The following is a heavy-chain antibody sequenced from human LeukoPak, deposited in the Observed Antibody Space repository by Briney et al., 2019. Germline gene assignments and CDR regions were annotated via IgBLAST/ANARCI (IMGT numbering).Heavy chain of an antibody. Sequence: GGSLRLSCAASGFTFQYFAMNWVRQAPGKGLEWVATVTGSATSTYYADSVKGRFTISRDNSKNTLYLQMNSLRAEDTAVYYCAKLSGYYDSSGYFDYWGQGTLVTVSS. D-gene: IGHD3-22*01. CDR2: VTGSATST. CDR3: AKLSGYYDSSGYFDY. V-gene: IGHV3-23*01. J-gene: IGHJ4*02. CDR1: GFTFQYFA.